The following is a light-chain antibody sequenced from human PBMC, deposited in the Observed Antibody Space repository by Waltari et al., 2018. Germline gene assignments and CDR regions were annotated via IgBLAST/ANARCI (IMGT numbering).Light chain of an antibody. J-gene: IGKJ1*01. Sequence: ATLSCRASQSVSSNLAWYQQKPGQAPRLLIYGASTRATGIPARFSGSGSGTEFTLTISSLQSEDFAVYYCQQYNNWPPTGTFGQGTKVEIK. CDR3: QQYNNWPPTGT. CDR1: QSVSSN. CDR2: GAS. V-gene: IGKV3-15*01.